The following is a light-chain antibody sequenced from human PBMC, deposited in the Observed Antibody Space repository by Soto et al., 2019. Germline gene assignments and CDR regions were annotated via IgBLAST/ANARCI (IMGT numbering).Light chain of an antibody. V-gene: IGLV2-11*01. CDR1: SRDVGGYNY. CDR3: FSYAGGYCFV. Sequence: QSVLTQPRSVSGSPGQSVTISCTGKSRDVGGYNYVSWYQQHPVKAPKLMIFGVSQRPSGVPDRFSGSKFGSTASLTISGLQAEDEAAYYCFSYAGGYCFVFGTGTKVTVL. CDR2: GVS. J-gene: IGLJ1*01.